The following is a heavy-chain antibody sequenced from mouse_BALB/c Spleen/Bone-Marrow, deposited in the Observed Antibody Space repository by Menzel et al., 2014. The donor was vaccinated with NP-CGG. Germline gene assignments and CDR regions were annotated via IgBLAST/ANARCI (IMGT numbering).Heavy chain of an antibody. Sequence: QVHVKQSGAELVRPGTSVKVSCKASGYAFTNYLIEWVKQRPGQGLEWIGVINPGSGGTNYNEKFKGKATLTADKSSSTAYMQLSSLTSDDSAVYFCAQDGDYDEGYAMDYWGQGTSVTVSS. CDR3: AQDGDYDEGYAMDY. V-gene: IGHV1-54*01. CDR2: INPGSGGT. D-gene: IGHD2-4*01. J-gene: IGHJ4*01. CDR1: GYAFTNYL.